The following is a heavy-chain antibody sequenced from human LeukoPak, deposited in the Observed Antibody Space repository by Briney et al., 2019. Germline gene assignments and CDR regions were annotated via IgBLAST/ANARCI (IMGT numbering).Heavy chain of an antibody. D-gene: IGHD6-6*01. Sequence: GASVKVSCKASGGTFSSYAISWVRQAPGQGLEWMGRIIPILGIANYAQKFQGRVTITADKSTSTAYMELSSLRSEDTAVYYCAREIAARQTYYYYYYGVDVWGQGTTVTVSS. CDR2: IIPILGIA. V-gene: IGHV1-69*04. CDR1: GGTFSSYA. CDR3: AREIAARQTYYYYYYGVDV. J-gene: IGHJ6*02.